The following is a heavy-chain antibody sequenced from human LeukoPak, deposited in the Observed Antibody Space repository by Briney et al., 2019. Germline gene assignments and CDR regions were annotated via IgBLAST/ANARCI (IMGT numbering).Heavy chain of an antibody. V-gene: IGHV3-64D*06. CDR2: ISSNGGST. J-gene: IGHJ4*02. Sequence: GGSLRLSCSASGFTFSSYAMHWVRQAPGKGLEYVTAISSNGGSTYYADSVKGRFTISRDNSKNTLYLQMSSLRAEDTAVYYCVKDGRPIRLGELSSLDYWGQGTLVTVSS. D-gene: IGHD3-16*02. CDR1: GFTFSSYA. CDR3: VKDGRPIRLGELSSLDY.